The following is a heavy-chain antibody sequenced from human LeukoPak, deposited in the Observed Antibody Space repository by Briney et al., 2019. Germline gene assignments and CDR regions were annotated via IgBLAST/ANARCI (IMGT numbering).Heavy chain of an antibody. D-gene: IGHD3/OR15-3a*01. Sequence: SVKVSCKASGGTFSSYAISWVRQAPGQGLEWMGGIIPIFGTANYAQKFQGRVTITTDESTSTAYMELSSLRSEDTAVYYCAGEGLEPTSMFVYWGQGTLVTVSS. CDR2: IIPIFGTA. V-gene: IGHV1-69*05. CDR1: GGTFSSYA. CDR3: AGEGLEPTSMFVY. J-gene: IGHJ4*02.